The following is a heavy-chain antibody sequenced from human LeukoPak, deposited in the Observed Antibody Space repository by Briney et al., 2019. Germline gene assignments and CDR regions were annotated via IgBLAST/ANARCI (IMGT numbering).Heavy chain of an antibody. CDR3: ARGSSGWPNYYFDF. Sequence: ASVKVSCKASGYTFTSYGIGWVRQAPGQGLEWMGWISAYDGNTNYAQKLQGRVTMTTDTSTSTAYMELRTLSSDDTAVYYCARGSSGWPNYYFDFWGQGTLVTVSS. CDR2: ISAYDGNT. CDR1: GYTFTSYG. V-gene: IGHV1-18*01. D-gene: IGHD6-19*01. J-gene: IGHJ4*02.